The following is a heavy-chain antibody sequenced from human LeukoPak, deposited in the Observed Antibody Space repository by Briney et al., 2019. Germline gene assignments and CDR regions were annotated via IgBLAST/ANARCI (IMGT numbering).Heavy chain of an antibody. V-gene: IGHV3-21*01. CDR1: GFTFSSYS. J-gene: IGHJ5*02. D-gene: IGHD5-18*01. CDR3: ARDIVDTAMVRGNWFDP. CDR2: ISSSSSYI. Sequence: PGGSLRLSCAASGFTFSSYSMNWVRQAPGKGLEWVSSISSSSSYIYYADSVKGRFTISRDNAKNSLYLQMNSLRAEDTAVYYCARDIVDTAMVRGNWFDPWGQGTLVTVSS.